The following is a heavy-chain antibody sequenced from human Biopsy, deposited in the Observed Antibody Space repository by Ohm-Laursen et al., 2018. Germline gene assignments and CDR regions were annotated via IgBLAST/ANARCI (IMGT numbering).Heavy chain of an antibody. D-gene: IGHD3-9*01. CDR3: ATKLTGYFHH. J-gene: IGHJ1*01. Sequence: GATVKISCKAPGGTFSNYGVNWVRQAPGQGLEWLGGNIPILGTGNYAQKFQDRFTVAADTSKSTATMELRSLRSDDTAVYYCATKLTGYFHHWGQGTLVIVSS. CDR2: NIPILGTG. V-gene: IGHV1-69*06. CDR1: GGTFSNYG.